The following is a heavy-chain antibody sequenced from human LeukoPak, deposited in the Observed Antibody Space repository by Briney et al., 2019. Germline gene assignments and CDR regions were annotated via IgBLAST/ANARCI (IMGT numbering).Heavy chain of an antibody. Sequence: GGSLRLSCAVSGIILSNYGMSWVRQAPGKGLEWVAGISDSGGSTNYADSVKGRFTISRDNPKNTLYLQMNSLRAEDTAVYFCAKRGVVIRVILVGFHKEAYYFDSWGQGALVTVSS. CDR1: GIILSNYG. V-gene: IGHV3-23*01. CDR2: ISDSGGST. CDR3: AKRGVVIRVILVGFHKEAYYFDS. J-gene: IGHJ4*02. D-gene: IGHD3-22*01.